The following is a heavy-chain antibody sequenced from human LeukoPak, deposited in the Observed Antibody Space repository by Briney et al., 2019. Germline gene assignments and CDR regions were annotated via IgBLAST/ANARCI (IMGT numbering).Heavy chain of an antibody. CDR1: GYTFTNYY. D-gene: IGHD3-22*01. CDR2: INPSGGGT. J-gene: IGHJ3*02. CDR3: ARPTTYYYDSSAYHVDGFDI. V-gene: IGHV1-46*01. Sequence: VASVKVSCKASGYTFTNYYMHWVRQAPGQGLEWMGIINPSGGGTSYAQKFQGRLTMTRDTSTTTVYMELSSLRSEDTAVYYCARPTTYYYDSSAYHVDGFDIWGQGTMVTVSS.